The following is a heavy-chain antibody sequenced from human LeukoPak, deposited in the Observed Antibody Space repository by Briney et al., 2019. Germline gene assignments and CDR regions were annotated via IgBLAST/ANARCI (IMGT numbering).Heavy chain of an antibody. CDR3: AKESGDYVSGAFDI. Sequence: GGSLRLSCAASGFTFSSYGMHWVRQAPGKGLEWVAFIRYDGSNKYYADSVKGRFTTSRDNSKNTLYLQMNSLRAEDTAVYYCAKESGDYVSGAFDIWGQGTMVTVSS. CDR2: IRYDGSNK. J-gene: IGHJ3*02. V-gene: IGHV3-30*02. CDR1: GFTFSSYG. D-gene: IGHD4-17*01.